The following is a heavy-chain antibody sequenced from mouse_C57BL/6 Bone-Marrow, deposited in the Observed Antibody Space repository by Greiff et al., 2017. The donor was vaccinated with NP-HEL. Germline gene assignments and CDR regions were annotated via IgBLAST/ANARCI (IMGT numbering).Heavy chain of an antibody. CDR1: GYTFTDYY. D-gene: IGHD1-1*01. CDR2: INPNNGGT. V-gene: IGHV1-26*01. Sequence: EVQLQQSGPELVKPGASVKISCKASGYTFTDYYMNWVKQSHGKSLEWIGDINPNNGGTSYNQKFKGKATLTVDKSSSTAYMERRSLTSEDSAVYYCARGGYYGSSPAFDVWGTGTTVTVSS. CDR3: ARGGYYGSSPAFDV. J-gene: IGHJ1*03.